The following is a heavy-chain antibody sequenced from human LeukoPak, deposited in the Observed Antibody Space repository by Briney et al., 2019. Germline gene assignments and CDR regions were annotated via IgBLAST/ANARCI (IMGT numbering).Heavy chain of an antibody. D-gene: IGHD5-18*01. CDR1: GASISEYY. V-gene: IGHV4-4*08. Sequence: SETLSLTCTVSGASISEYYWTWIWQPPGKGLEWLGHIHPSGSTYSNPSLRSRVTVSVDTPKNQFSLTLSSVTAADTAMYFCARGLDTAKVGYWGQGTLVTVSS. J-gene: IGHJ4*02. CDR2: IHPSGST. CDR3: ARGLDTAKVGY.